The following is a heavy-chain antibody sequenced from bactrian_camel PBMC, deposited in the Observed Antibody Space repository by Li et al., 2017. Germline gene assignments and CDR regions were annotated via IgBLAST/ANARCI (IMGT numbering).Heavy chain of an antibody. J-gene: IGHJ7*01. D-gene: IGHD6*01. CDR1: GDTGSAKC. CDR2: IATGSGNT. Sequence: QVQLVESGGGSVQAGGSLRVSCAVSGDTGSAKCMGWYRQAPGKEREGVARIATGSGNTYYADSVKGRFIISQDNAKNTVYLQKNDLKPEDSGTYYCAAKVVEGSCSTVTAIDLWGRGTQVTVS. V-gene: IGHV3S54*01.